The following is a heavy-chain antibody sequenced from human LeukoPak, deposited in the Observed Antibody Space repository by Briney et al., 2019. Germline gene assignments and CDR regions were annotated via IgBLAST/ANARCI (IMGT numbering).Heavy chain of an antibody. CDR2: ISAYNGNT. CDR3: ARDGDGDYDSSGYQIY. D-gene: IGHD3-22*01. V-gene: IGHV1-18*01. CDR1: GYTFTSYG. Sequence: ASVKVSCKASGYTFTSYGISWVRQAPGQGLEWMGWISAYNGNTNYAQKLQGRVTMTTDTSTRTAYMELRSLRSDDTAVYYCARDGDGDYDSSGYQIYWGQGTLVTVSS. J-gene: IGHJ4*02.